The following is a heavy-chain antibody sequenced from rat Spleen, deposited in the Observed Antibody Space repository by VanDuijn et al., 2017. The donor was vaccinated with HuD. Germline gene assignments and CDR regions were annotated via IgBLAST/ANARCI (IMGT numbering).Heavy chain of an antibody. D-gene: IGHD1-7*01. CDR2: ISYDGSDT. V-gene: IGHV5-7*01. CDR1: GFTFSDYY. Sequence: EVQLVESGGGLVQPGGSLKLSCAASGFTFSDYYMAWVRQAPTKGLDWVATISYDGSDTYYRDSVKGRFTISRDNAKSTLYLQMDSLRSEDTATYYCVRRDYGYPFDYWGQGVVVTVSS. CDR3: VRRDYGYPFDY. J-gene: IGHJ2*01.